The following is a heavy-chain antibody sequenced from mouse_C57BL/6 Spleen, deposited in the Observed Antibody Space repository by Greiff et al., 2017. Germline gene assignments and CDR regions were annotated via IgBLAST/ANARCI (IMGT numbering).Heavy chain of an antibody. CDR2: IDPSDSYT. Sequence: QVQLQQPGAELVRPGTSVKLSCKASGYTFTSYWMHWVKQRPGQGLEWIGVIDPSDSYTNYNQKFKGKATLTVDTSSSTAYMQLSSLTSEDSAVYYCAGVLRSHCDYWGQGTTLTVSS. D-gene: IGHD1-1*01. V-gene: IGHV1-59*01. CDR3: AGVLRSHCDY. CDR1: GYTFTSYW. J-gene: IGHJ2*01.